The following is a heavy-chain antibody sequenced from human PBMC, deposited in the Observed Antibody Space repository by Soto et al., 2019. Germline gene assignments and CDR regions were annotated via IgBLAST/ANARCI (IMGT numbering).Heavy chain of an antibody. J-gene: IGHJ6*02. CDR1: GFTVSSYG. Sequence: SLRLSCAASGFTVSSYGMHWVRQAPGKGLEWVAVISYDGSNKYYADSVKGRFTISRDNSKNTLYLQMNSLRAEDTAVYYCAKHTVMVRGVYYYGMDVWGQGTTVTVSS. CDR3: AKHTVMVRGVYYYGMDV. D-gene: IGHD3-10*01. CDR2: ISYDGSNK. V-gene: IGHV3-30*18.